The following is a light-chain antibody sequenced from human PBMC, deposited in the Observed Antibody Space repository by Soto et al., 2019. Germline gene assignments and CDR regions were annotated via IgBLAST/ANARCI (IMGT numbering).Light chain of an antibody. CDR2: GAS. Sequence: EIVLTQSPGTLSLSPGERATLSCRASQSVIRSYLAWYQQKPGQAPRLLIYGASSRATGIPDRFSGSGSGTDFTLTISRLEPEDFAVYYCQQYNGWPITFGQGTRLEIK. CDR3: QQYNGWPIT. CDR1: QSVIRSY. J-gene: IGKJ5*01. V-gene: IGKV3-20*01.